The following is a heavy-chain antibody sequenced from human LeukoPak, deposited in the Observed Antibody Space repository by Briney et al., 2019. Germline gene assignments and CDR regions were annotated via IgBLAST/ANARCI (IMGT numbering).Heavy chain of an antibody. J-gene: IGHJ4*02. CDR1: GYTFTSYG. CDR2: INPNSGGT. D-gene: IGHD3-22*01. Sequence: GASVKVSCKASGYTFTSYGISWVRQAPGQGLEWMGWINPNSGGTNYAQKFQGRVTMTRDTSISTAYMELSRLRSDDTAVYYCARDPQLYDSSGYPPYYFDYWGQGTLVTVSS. CDR3: ARDPQLYDSSGYPPYYFDY. V-gene: IGHV1-2*02.